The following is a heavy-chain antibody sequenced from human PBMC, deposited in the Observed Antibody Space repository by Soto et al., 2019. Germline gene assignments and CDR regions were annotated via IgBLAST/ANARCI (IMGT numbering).Heavy chain of an antibody. Sequence: PGAAMKISCKGSGYSFTSYWISWVRHMPGKGMEWMGRIDPSDSYTNYSPSFQGHVTISADKSISTAYLQWSSLKASDTAMYYCARSNIVVLFASDRYYYYVMAFWGQGTTVTGSS. CDR3: ARSNIVVLFASDRYYYYVMAF. CDR2: IDPSDSYT. CDR1: GYSFTSYW. J-gene: IGHJ6*02. D-gene: IGHD2-2*01. V-gene: IGHV5-10-1*01.